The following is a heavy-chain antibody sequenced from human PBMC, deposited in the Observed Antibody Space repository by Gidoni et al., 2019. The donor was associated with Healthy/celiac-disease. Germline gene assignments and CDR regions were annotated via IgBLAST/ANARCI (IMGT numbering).Heavy chain of an antibody. D-gene: IGHD4-17*01. Sequence: QVQLVQSGAEVKKPGASVKVSCKASGYTFTRYYMHWVRQAPGQGLEWMGIINPSGGSTSYAQKFQGRVTMTRDTSTSTVYMELSSLRSEDTAVYYCARDQDDYGDYYPSDYWGQGTLVTVSS. J-gene: IGHJ4*02. CDR1: GYTFTRYY. CDR2: INPSGGST. CDR3: ARDQDDYGDYYPSDY. V-gene: IGHV1-46*03.